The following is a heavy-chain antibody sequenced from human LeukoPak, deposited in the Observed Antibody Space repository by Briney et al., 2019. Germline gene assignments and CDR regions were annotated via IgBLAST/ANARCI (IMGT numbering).Heavy chain of an antibody. D-gene: IGHD3-10*01. J-gene: IGHJ5*02. CDR2: MNPNSGNT. CDR1: GYTFTSYY. V-gene: IGHV1-8*02. CDR3: ARVIRLLWFGELPEGWFDP. Sequence: ASVKVSCKASGYTFTSYYMHWVRQATGQGLEWMGWMNPNSGNTGYAQKFQGRVTMTRNTSISTAYMELSSLRSEDTAVYYCARVIRLLWFGELPEGWFDPWGQGTLVTVSS.